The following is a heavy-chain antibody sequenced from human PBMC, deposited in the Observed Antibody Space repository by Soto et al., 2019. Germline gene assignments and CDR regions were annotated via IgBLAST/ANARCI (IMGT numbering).Heavy chain of an antibody. CDR3: ARHPGVVPAAIGEGYYYYGMDV. CDR2: IDPSDSYT. Sequence: PGVFLKISCKGSGYSFTSYWISWVRQMPGKGLEWMGRIDPSDSYTNYSPSFQGHVTISANKSISTAYLQWSSLKASDTAMYYCARHPGVVPAAIGEGYYYYGMDVWGQGTTVTVSS. J-gene: IGHJ6*02. CDR1: GYSFTSYW. V-gene: IGHV5-10-1*01. D-gene: IGHD2-2*02.